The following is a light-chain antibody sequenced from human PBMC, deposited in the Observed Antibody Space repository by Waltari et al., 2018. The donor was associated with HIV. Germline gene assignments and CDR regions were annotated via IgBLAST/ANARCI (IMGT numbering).Light chain of an antibody. V-gene: IGKV1-5*03. CDR3: QQYNSYPLT. CDR2: KAS. CDR1: QSISSW. J-gene: IGKJ4*01. Sequence: DIQMSQSPSTLSASVGDRVTITCRASQSISSWLAWYQQKPGKAPKLLIYKASSLESGVPARFSGSGSGTEFTLTISSLQPDDFATYYCQQYNSYPLTFGGGTKVEIK.